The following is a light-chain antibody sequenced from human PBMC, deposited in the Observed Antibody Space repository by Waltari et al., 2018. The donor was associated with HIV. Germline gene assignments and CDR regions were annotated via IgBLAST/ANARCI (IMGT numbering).Light chain of an antibody. CDR3: QQRASWPPT. CDR2: DAS. Sequence: EIVLTPSPATLSLSPGAGATLSCRARPTISIYLAWYQHKRGQAPRLLIYDASNRATGIPARFSGSGSGTDFTLTISSLEPEDFAIYYCQQRASWPPTFGQGTKVDIK. CDR1: PTISIY. V-gene: IGKV3-11*01. J-gene: IGKJ1*01.